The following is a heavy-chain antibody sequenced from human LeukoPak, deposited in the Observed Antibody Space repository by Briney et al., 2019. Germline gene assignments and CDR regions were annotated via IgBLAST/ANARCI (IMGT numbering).Heavy chain of an antibody. J-gene: IGHJ3*02. Sequence: PGGSLRLSCAVSGLSFSNAWMSWVRQAPGKGLEWVGRIKSKTDGGTTDYGAPVKGRFTISRDDSKTTVYLQMNSLKTEDTAVYYCTTGQYIDSWPPVAFDIWGQGTLVTVSS. CDR1: GLSFSNAW. CDR3: TTGQYIDSWPPVAFDI. V-gene: IGHV3-15*01. CDR2: IKSKTDGGTT. D-gene: IGHD6-13*01.